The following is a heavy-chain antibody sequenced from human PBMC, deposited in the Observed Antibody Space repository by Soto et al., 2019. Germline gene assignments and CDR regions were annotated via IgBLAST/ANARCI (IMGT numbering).Heavy chain of an antibody. J-gene: IGHJ4*02. Sequence: PGGSLRLSCAASGFTFSSYGMHWVRQAPGKGLEWVAVIWYDGSNKYYAASVKGRFTISRDDSKNTAYLQMNSLESEDTAVYYCSRDDSDWFFNWGRGTLVTVSS. CDR3: SRDDSDWFFN. CDR2: IWYDGSNK. CDR1: GFTFSSYG. D-gene: IGHD3-9*01. V-gene: IGHV3-33*01.